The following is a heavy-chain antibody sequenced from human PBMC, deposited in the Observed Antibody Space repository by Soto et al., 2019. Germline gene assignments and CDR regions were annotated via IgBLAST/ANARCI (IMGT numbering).Heavy chain of an antibody. D-gene: IGHD5-18*01. V-gene: IGHV3-73*02. Sequence: EVQLVESGGGLVQPGGSLKLSCVASGLTFSASAMHWVRQASGKGLEWVGRIRNKADNYATVYAAPVQGRFTISRDDSKSMAYLQMNSLRAEDTAVYYCAKVRYSYGYYFDYWGQGTLVTVSS. CDR3: AKVRYSYGYYFDY. CDR2: IRNKADNYAT. J-gene: IGHJ4*02. CDR1: GLTFSASA.